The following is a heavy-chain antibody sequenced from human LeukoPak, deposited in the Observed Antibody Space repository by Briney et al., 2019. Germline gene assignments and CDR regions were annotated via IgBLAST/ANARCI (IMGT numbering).Heavy chain of an antibody. D-gene: IGHD3-16*01. CDR3: ARRRTLGVSGGCCWFAP. CDR2: IHTSGST. CDR1: GFTFNTSA. J-gene: IGHJ5*02. Sequence: GSLRLSCAGSGFTFNTSAMSWVRQAPGKGLEWIGYIHTSGSTNYNPSPKSRVTISVDTSRNQFSLNLSSVTAADTAVYYCARRRTLGVSGGCCWFAPWGQGTLVTVSS. V-gene: IGHV4-4*09.